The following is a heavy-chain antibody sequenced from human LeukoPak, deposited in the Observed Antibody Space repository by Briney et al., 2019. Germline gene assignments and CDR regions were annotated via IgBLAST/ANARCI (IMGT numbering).Heavy chain of an antibody. J-gene: IGHJ4*02. CDR2: INRSGGT. Sequence: SETLSLTCAVSGFSISSGSWWGWIRQPPGKGLEWIGSINRSGGTYYNPSLKSRVAISVDTSKNQFSLKLSSVTAADTAVYYCARGDFWSSYRIIDYWGQGTLVTVSS. V-gene: IGHV4-38-2*01. CDR1: GFSISSGSW. D-gene: IGHD3-3*01. CDR3: ARGDFWSSYRIIDY.